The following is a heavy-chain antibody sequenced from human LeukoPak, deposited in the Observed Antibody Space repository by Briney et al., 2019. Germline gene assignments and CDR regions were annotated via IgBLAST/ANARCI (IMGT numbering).Heavy chain of an antibody. J-gene: IGHJ6*02. Sequence: GGSLRLSCAASGFTVSNNYMSWVRQAPGKGLEWVSVIYTAGTTYYADSVKGRFTISRDNSRNTLYLQMNNLRAEDTAVYYCAKSPGTYSYYSYLDVWGQGTTVTVSS. V-gene: IGHV3-66*01. CDR1: GFTVSNNY. CDR2: IYTAGTT. CDR3: AKSPGTYSYYSYLDV. D-gene: IGHD1-26*01.